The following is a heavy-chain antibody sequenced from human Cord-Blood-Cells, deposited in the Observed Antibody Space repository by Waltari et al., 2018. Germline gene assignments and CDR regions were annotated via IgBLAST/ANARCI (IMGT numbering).Heavy chain of an antibody. CDR3: ARAWTVVTAFDI. Sequence: QVQLQQWGAGLLKPSETLSLTCAVYGGSFSGYYWSWIRQPPGKGLEWIGEINHSGSTNYNPSLKSLVTISVDTSKNQFSLKLSSVTAADTAVYYCARAWTVVTAFDIWGQGTMVTVSS. V-gene: IGHV4-34*01. J-gene: IGHJ3*02. CDR2: INHSGST. D-gene: IGHD2-15*01. CDR1: GGSFSGYY.